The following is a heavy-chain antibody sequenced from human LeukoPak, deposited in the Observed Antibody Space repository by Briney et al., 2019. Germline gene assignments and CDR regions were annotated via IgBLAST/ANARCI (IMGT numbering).Heavy chain of an antibody. J-gene: IGHJ4*02. CDR1: GYTFTGYY. CDR3: ARDTYYYGSGSYYLLDY. CDR2: INPNSGGT. Sequence: ASVKVSCKASGYTFTGYYMHWVRQAPGQGLEWMGWINPNSGGTNYAQKFQGWVTMTRDTSISAAYMELSRLRSDDTAVYYCARDTYYYGSGSYYLLDYWGRGTLVTVSS. D-gene: IGHD3-10*01. V-gene: IGHV1-2*04.